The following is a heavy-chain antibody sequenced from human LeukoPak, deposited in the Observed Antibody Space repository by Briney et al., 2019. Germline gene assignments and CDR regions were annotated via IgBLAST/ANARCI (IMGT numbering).Heavy chain of an antibody. CDR1: GFTFSDAW. V-gene: IGHV3-15*01. CDR3: TADLIGNSRGIDY. D-gene: IGHD6-13*01. Sequence: PGGSLRLSCAASGFTFSDAWMGGVRQAPGKGLEWVGLIKSRTSGGTTDYAAPVKGRFTISRDDSKNTLYLQMNSLITEDTAVFHCTADLIGNSRGIDYWGQGTLVTVSS. CDR2: IKSRTSGGTT. J-gene: IGHJ4*02.